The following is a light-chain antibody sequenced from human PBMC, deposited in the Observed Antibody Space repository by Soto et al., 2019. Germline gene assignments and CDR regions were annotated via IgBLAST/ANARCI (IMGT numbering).Light chain of an antibody. V-gene: IGKV2-28*01. CDR3: MQTLQYPLT. CDR1: QSLLHRNGYNY. Sequence: DIVMTQSPLSLPVTPGEPASISCRSSQSLLHRNGYNYLDWYLQKPGQSPQLLIYLGSNRASGVPDRCSGSGSGTDFTLKISRMEAQDVWVYYCMQTLQYPLTFGPGTKVDIK. CDR2: LGS. J-gene: IGKJ3*01.